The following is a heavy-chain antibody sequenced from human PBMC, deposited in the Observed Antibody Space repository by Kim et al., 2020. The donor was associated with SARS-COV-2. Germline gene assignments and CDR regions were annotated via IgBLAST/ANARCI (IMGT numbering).Heavy chain of an antibody. CDR3: ARDRHDYGDFEKDYYYGMDV. Sequence: GGSLRLSCAASGFTVSSNYMSWVRQAPGKGLEWVSVIYSGGSTYYADSVKGRFTISRHNSKNTLYLQMNSLRAEDTAVYYCARDRHDYGDFEKDYYYGMDVWGQGTTVTVSS. J-gene: IGHJ6*02. CDR1: GFTVSSNY. D-gene: IGHD4-17*01. CDR2: IYSGGST. V-gene: IGHV3-53*04.